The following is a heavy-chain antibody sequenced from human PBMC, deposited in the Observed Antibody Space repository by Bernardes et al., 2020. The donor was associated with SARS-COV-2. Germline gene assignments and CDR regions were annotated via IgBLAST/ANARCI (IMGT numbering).Heavy chain of an antibody. V-gene: IGHV3-30*18. Sequence: GSLSLSCAAPGFSFSHYGMHWVRPAPGKGLEWVAIKPTDAYKENYADSVKGRFTISRDNAKNMLYLQMDSLRPEDTAVYYCAKSVSLAGYYLDYWGQGTLVTVAS. J-gene: IGHJ4*02. D-gene: IGHD6-19*01. CDR1: GFSFSHYG. CDR2: KPTDAYKE. CDR3: AKSVSLAGYYLDY.